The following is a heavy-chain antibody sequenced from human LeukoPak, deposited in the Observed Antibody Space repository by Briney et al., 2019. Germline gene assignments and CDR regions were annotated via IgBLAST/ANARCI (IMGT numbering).Heavy chain of an antibody. CDR1: AFSISSGFY. D-gene: IGHD6-19*01. V-gene: IGHV4-38-2*02. CDR2: IYHSGST. CDR3: ARGDSGWYLGLGFDY. Sequence: KSSETLSLTCTVSAFSISSGFYWGWIRQPPGKGLEWIGSIYHSGSTYYNPSLKSRVTISVDTSKNQVSLKLRSVTAADTAVYYCARGDSGWYLGLGFDYWGQGTLVTV. J-gene: IGHJ4*02.